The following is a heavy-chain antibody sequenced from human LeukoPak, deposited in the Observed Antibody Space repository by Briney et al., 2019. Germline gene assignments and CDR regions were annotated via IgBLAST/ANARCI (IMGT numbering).Heavy chain of an antibody. CDR3: AKTITGYSSGRYPGWPVDY. CDR1: GFTFSSYA. V-gene: IGHV3-23*01. CDR2: ISGSGGGT. D-gene: IGHD6-19*01. J-gene: IGHJ4*02. Sequence: GGSLRLSCAASGFTFSSYAVSWVRQAPGKGLEWVSAISGSGGGTYYADSVKGRFTISRDNSKNTVYLQMSSLSTEDTAVYHCAKTITGYSSGRYPGWPVDYWGQGTLVSVSS.